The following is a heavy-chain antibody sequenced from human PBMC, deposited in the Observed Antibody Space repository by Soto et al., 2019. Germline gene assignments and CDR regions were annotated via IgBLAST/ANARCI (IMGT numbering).Heavy chain of an antibody. V-gene: IGHV4-34*01. J-gene: IGHJ6*02. CDR2: INHSGST. D-gene: IGHD3-3*01. CDR1: GGSFSGYY. CDR3: ARDRITIYPLYYYYYGMEV. Sequence: SETLSLTCAVYGGSFSGYYWSCIRQPPGKGLEWIGEINHSGSTNYNPSLKSRVTISVDTSKNQFSLKLSSVTAADTAVYYCARDRITIYPLYYYYYGMEVWGQGTTVTVSS.